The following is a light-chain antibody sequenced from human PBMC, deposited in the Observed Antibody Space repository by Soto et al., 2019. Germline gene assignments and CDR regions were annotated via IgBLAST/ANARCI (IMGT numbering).Light chain of an antibody. V-gene: IGKV1-9*01. CDR1: QGISSY. Sequence: DIQLTQSPSFLSASVGDRVTITCRASQGISSYLAWYQQKPGKAPKLLIYAASTLQSGVPSRFSGSGSGTEFTLTISSLQPEYFANYYCQHLNSYPLFGQGTRLEIK. J-gene: IGKJ5*01. CDR3: QHLNSYPL. CDR2: AAS.